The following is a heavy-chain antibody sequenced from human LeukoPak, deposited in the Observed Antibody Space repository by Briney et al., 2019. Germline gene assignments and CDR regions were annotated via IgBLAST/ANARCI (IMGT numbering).Heavy chain of an antibody. Sequence: PGRSLRLTCAASGFTFSSYAMHWVRQAPGEGLEWVAVISYDGSNKYYADSVKGRFTISRDNSKNTLYLQMNSLRAEDTAVYYCARELDAGSELLWFGELRYWGQGTLVTVSS. V-gene: IGHV3-30*04. J-gene: IGHJ4*02. D-gene: IGHD3-10*01. CDR1: GFTFSSYA. CDR2: ISYDGSNK. CDR3: ARELDAGSELLWFGELRY.